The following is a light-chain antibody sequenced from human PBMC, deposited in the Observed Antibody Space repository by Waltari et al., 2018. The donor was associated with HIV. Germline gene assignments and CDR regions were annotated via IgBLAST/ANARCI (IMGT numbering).Light chain of an antibody. J-gene: IGLJ1*01. Sequence: QSVLTQPPSASGSPGQSVTISCTGTTSDVGGYRYVSWYQPHPGKAPKLIIYDGNKRPSGVPDRFSGSKSGNTASLTVSGLQADDEADYYCKSYAGSNNPYVFGTGTKVTV. CDR1: TSDVGGYRY. V-gene: IGLV2-8*01. CDR2: DGN. CDR3: KSYAGSNNPYV.